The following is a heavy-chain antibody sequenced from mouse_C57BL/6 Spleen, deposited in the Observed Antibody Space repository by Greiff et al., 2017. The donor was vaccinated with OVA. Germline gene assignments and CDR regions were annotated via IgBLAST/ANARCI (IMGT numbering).Heavy chain of an antibody. D-gene: IGHD2-1*01. CDR2: INPSSGYT. CDR3: ARSLYGNLYYLDY. J-gene: IGHJ2*01. V-gene: IGHV1-7*01. Sequence: QVQLQQSGAELAKPGASVKLSCKASGYTFTSYWMHWVKQRPGQGLEWIGYINPSSGYTKYNQKFKDKATLTADKSSSTAYMQLSSLTYEDSAVYYCARSLYGNLYYLDYWGQGTTLTVSS. CDR1: GYTFTSYW.